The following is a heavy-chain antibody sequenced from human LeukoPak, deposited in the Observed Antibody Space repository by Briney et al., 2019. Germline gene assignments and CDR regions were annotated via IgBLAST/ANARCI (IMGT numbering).Heavy chain of an antibody. CDR1: GFTFSSYA. V-gene: IGHV3-64*01. J-gene: IGHJ4*02. D-gene: IGHD3-3*01. CDR3: ARGQYYDFWSGYRVDY. Sequence: PGGSLRLSCAASGFTFSSYAMHWVRQAPGKGLEYVSAISSNGGSTYYANSVKGRFTISRDNSKNTLYLQMGSLRAEDMAVYYCARGQYYDFWSGYRVDYWGQGTLVTVSS. CDR2: ISSNGGST.